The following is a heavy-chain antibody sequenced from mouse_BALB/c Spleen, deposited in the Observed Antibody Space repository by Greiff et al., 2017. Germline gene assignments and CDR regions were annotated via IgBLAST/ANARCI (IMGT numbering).Heavy chain of an antibody. Sequence: DVMLVESGGGLVKPGGSLKLSCAASGFTFSSYAMSWVRQSPEKRLEWVAEISSGGSYTYYPDTVTGRFTISRDNAKNTLYLEMSSLRSEDTAMYYCARGSTATGAMDYWGQGTSVTVSS. J-gene: IGHJ4*01. CDR2: ISSGGSYT. CDR1: GFTFSSYA. V-gene: IGHV5-9-4*01. CDR3: ARGSTATGAMDY. D-gene: IGHD1-2*01.